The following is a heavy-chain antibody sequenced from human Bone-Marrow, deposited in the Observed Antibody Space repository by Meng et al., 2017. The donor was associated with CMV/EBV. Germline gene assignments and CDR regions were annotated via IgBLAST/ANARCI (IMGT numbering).Heavy chain of an antibody. V-gene: IGHV1-69*05. CDR3: ARMGDFWSGLEFSNWFDP. CDR2: IIHIFGTA. CDR1: TISSYA. J-gene: IGHJ5*02. D-gene: IGHD3-3*01. Sequence: TISSYAISWVRQDPGQGLEWMGGIIHIFGTANYAQKCQGRVTITTDESTSTAYMELSSLRSEDTAVYYCARMGDFWSGLEFSNWFDPWGQGTLVTVSS.